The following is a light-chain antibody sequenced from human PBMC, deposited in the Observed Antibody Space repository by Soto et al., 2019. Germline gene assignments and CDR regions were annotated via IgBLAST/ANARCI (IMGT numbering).Light chain of an antibody. V-gene: IGLV2-14*01. CDR3: SSYTSSSTPLI. J-gene: IGLJ1*01. CDR2: EVS. CDR1: VGGYNY. Sequence: QSALTQPASVSGSPGQSITISCTDVGGYNYVSWYQQHPGKVPKLMIYEVSNRPSGVSNRFSGSKSGNTASLTISGLQAEDEADYYCSSYTSSSTPLIFGAGTKVTVL.